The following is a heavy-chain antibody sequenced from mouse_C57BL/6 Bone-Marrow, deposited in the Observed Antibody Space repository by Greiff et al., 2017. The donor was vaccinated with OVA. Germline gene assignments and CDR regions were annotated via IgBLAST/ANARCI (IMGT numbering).Heavy chain of an antibody. CDR3: ATGSWFAY. V-gene: IGHV1-52*01. D-gene: IGHD4-1*01. CDR1: GYTFTSYW. CDR2: IDPSDSET. Sequence: QVHVKQSGAELVRPGSSVKLSCKASGYTFTSYWMHWVKQRPIQGLEWIGNIDPSDSETHYNQKFKDKATLTVDTSSSTAYMQLSSLTSEDSAIYFCATGSWFAYWGQGTLVTVSA. J-gene: IGHJ3*01.